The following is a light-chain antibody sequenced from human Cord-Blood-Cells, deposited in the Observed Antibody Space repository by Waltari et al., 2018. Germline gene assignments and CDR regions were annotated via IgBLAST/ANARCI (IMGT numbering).Light chain of an antibody. V-gene: IGKV3-15*01. J-gene: IGKJ3*01. CDR2: GAS. Sequence: EIVMTQSPATLSVSPGERATLSCRASQGVSSNLAWYQQKPGQAPRLLIYGASTRATGIPDRFSGSGSGTEFTLTISSLQSEDFAVYYCQQYNNWPFTFGPGTKVDIK. CDR1: QGVSSN. CDR3: QQYNNWPFT.